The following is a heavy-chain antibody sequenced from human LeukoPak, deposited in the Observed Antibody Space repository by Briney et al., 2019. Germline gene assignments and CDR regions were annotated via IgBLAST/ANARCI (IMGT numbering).Heavy chain of an antibody. J-gene: IGHJ4*02. V-gene: IGHV4-30-4*01. CDR1: GGSISSGDYY. CDR2: IYYSGST. Sequence: SETLSLTCTVSGGSISSGDYYWSWIRQPPGKGLEWIGYIYYSGSTYYNPSLKSRVTISVDTSKSQFSLKLSSVTAADTAVYYCAVILTGYYYFDYWGQGTLATVSS. CDR3: AVILTGYYYFDY. D-gene: IGHD3-9*01.